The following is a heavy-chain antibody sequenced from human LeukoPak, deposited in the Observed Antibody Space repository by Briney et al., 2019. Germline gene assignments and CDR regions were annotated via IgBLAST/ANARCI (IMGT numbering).Heavy chain of an antibody. CDR2: IDWDVDE. D-gene: IGHD3-10*01. CDR1: GFSLSTSGMC. CDR3: ARSTYGSGPVSANDY. Sequence: SGPTLVNPTQTLTLTCTFSGFSLSTSGMCVSWIRQPPGKALEWLARIDWDVDEYYSTSLKTRLTISKDTSKNQVVLTMTNMDPVDTATYYCARSTYGSGPVSANDYWGQGTLVTVSS. V-gene: IGHV2-70*11. J-gene: IGHJ4*02.